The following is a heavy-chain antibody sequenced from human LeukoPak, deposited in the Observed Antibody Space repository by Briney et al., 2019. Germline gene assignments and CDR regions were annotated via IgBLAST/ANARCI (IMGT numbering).Heavy chain of an antibody. J-gene: IGHJ4*02. Sequence: SETLSLTCTVFGGYISDYYWTWIRQSAGKGLEWIGRVQITENNNYNPSLRSRVTLSLDTSKNQFSLRLTSVTAADTAIYYCARESVAAGTRWFDYWGQGALVTVSS. D-gene: IGHD1-1*01. V-gene: IGHV4-4*07. CDR1: GGYISDYY. CDR3: ARESVAAGTRWFDY. CDR2: VQITENN.